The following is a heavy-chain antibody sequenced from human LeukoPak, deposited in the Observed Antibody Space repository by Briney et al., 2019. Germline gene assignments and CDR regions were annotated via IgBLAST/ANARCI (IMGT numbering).Heavy chain of an antibody. D-gene: IGHD3-10*01. J-gene: IGHJ4*02. CDR3: VRGFSGVVGDY. Sequence: SETLSLTCAVYGGSLSDYYWSWIRQPPGEGLEWIGEIKPGGITNYNPSVTSRVTISADTSKNQLFLNVNSATAADTAVYYCVRGFSGVVGDYWGQGTLVTVSS. V-gene: IGHV4-34*01. CDR2: IKPGGIT. CDR1: GGSLSDYY.